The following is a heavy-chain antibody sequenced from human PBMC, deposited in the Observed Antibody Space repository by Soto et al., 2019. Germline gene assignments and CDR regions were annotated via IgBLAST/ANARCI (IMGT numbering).Heavy chain of an antibody. D-gene: IGHD6-13*01. V-gene: IGHV1-8*01. CDR3: ARRIAAAGTVRRLKYNWFDP. CDR2: MNPNSGNT. Sequence: QVQLVQSGAEVKKPGASVKVSCKASGYTFTSYDINWVRQATGQGLEWMGWMNPNSGNTGYAQKFQGRVTMTRNTSISTAYMELSSLRSEDTALYYCARRIAAAGTVRRLKYNWFDPWGQGTLVTVSS. J-gene: IGHJ5*02. CDR1: GYTFTSYD.